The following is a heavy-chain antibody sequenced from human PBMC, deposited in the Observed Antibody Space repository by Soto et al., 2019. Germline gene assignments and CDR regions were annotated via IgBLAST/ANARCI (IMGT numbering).Heavy chain of an antibody. Sequence: QVQLVQSGAEVKKPGASVKVSCKASGYTFTSYGISWVRQAPGQGLEWMGWISAYNGNTNYAQKLQGRVTMTTDTSTSTAYMELRSLRSDDTAVYYCAGSYYDSSGYYFGYYYYYGMDVWGQGTTVTVSS. D-gene: IGHD3-22*01. V-gene: IGHV1-18*01. CDR2: ISAYNGNT. CDR1: GYTFTSYG. J-gene: IGHJ6*02. CDR3: AGSYYDSSGYYFGYYYYYGMDV.